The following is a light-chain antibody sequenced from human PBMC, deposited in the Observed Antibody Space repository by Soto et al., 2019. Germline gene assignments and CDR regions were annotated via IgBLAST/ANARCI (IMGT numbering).Light chain of an antibody. Sequence: EIVLTQSPGTLSLSRGERATLSCRASQSVSSGALAWYQQKPGQAPRLLIYGASTRATGISDRFSGSGSGTDFTLTISRLEPEDFAVYYCQQYGSSPSLTFGGGTKVDIK. CDR1: QSVSSGA. V-gene: IGKV3-20*01. J-gene: IGKJ4*01. CDR3: QQYGSSPSLT. CDR2: GAS.